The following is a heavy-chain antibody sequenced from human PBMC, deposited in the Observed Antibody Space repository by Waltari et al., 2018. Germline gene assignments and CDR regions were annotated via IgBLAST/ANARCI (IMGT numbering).Heavy chain of an antibody. CDR2: TIPIFGTA. CDR3: ARGGVSQQLYYYGMDV. J-gene: IGHJ6*02. CDR1: GGTFSSYA. D-gene: IGHD6-13*01. Sequence: QVQLVQSGAEVKKPGSSVKVSCKASGGTFSSYAISWVRQAPGQGLEWMGGTIPIFGTANYAQKFQGRVTITADESTSTAYMELSSLRSEDTAVYYCARGGVSQQLYYYGMDVWGQGTTVTVSS. V-gene: IGHV1-69*01.